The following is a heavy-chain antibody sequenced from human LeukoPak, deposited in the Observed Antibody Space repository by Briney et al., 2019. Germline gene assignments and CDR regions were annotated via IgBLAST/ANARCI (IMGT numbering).Heavy chain of an antibody. CDR1: GGSSSGYY. Sequence: SETLSLTCAVYGGSSSGYYWSWIRQPPGKGLEWIGEINHSGSTNYNPSLKSRVTISVDTSKNQFSLKLSSVTAADTAVYYCASSGFWSGYKPLDYWGQGTLVTVSS. CDR3: ASSGFWSGYKPLDY. V-gene: IGHV4-34*01. J-gene: IGHJ4*02. D-gene: IGHD3-3*01. CDR2: INHSGST.